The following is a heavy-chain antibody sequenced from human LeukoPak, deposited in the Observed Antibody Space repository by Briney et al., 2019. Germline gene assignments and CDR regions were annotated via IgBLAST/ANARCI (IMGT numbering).Heavy chain of an antibody. Sequence: PGGSLRLSCAASGFTFSNYGMHWVRQAPGKGLEWVAFIRFDGTNKFYADSVKGRFTISRDNSKNTLYLQMNSLRAEDTAVYYCAKEDYYYYYYMDVWGKGTTVTISS. V-gene: IGHV3-30*02. CDR2: IRFDGTNK. J-gene: IGHJ6*03. CDR1: GFTFSNYG. CDR3: AKEDYYYYYYMDV.